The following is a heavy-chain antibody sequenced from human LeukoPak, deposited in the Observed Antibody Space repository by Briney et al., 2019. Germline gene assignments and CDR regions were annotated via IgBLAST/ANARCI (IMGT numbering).Heavy chain of an antibody. CDR1: GGSFSGYY. CDR3: ARGRSPTYYYDSSGYSFDY. Sequence: NTSETLSLTCAVYGGSFSGYYWSWIRQPPGKGLEWIGEINHSGSTNYNPSLKSRVTISVDTSKNQFSLKLSSVTAADTAVYYCARGRSPTYYYDSSGYSFDYWGQGTLVTVSS. J-gene: IGHJ4*02. V-gene: IGHV4-34*01. D-gene: IGHD3-22*01. CDR2: INHSGST.